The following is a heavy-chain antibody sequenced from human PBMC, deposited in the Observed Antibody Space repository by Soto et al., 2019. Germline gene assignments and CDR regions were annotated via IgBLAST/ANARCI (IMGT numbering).Heavy chain of an antibody. CDR3: AIHNNQRGWFDP. CDR2: IYYSGST. D-gene: IGHD1-1*01. J-gene: IGHJ5*02. V-gene: IGHV4-39*01. CDR1: GGSISSSSYY. Sequence: QLPLQESGPGLVKPSETLSLTCTVSGGSISSSSYYWGWIRQPPGKGLEWIGSIYYSGSTYYNPSLKSRVTISVDTSKNQCSLKLSSVTAADTAVYYCAIHNNQRGWFDPWGQGTLVTVSS.